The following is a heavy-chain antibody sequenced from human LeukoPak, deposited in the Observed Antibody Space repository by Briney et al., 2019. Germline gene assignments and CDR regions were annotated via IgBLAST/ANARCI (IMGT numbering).Heavy chain of an antibody. CDR3: AKDQGGTVPSFDY. CDR2: ISGSVGST. Sequence: LGGSLRLSCAASGFTFSSYAMSWVRQAPGKGLDWVSAISGSVGSTYYADSVKGRFTISRDNSKNTLYLQMNSLRAEDTAVYYCAKDQGGTVPSFDYWGQGTLVTVSS. J-gene: IGHJ4*02. V-gene: IGHV3-23*01. D-gene: IGHD4-17*01. CDR1: GFTFSSYA.